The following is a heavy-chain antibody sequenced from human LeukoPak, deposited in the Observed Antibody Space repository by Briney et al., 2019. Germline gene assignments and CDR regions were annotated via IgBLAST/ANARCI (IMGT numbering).Heavy chain of an antibody. D-gene: IGHD6-13*01. J-gene: IGHJ5*02. CDR1: GGSISSSSYY. CDR2: IYYSRST. Sequence: SETLSLTCTVSGGSISSSSYYWRWIRQPPGKGLEGIGSIYYSRSTYYNPSLKTRVTISVDTSKNQFSLKLSSVTAADTAVYYCARLWYSSSWYLSYWFDPWGQGTLVTVSS. V-gene: IGHV4-39*01. CDR3: ARLWYSSSWYLSYWFDP.